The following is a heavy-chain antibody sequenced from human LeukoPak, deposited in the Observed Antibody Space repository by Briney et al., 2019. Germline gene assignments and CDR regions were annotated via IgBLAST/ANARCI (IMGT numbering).Heavy chain of an antibody. CDR1: GFTFRNYA. CDR3: ARGRSLWIQLWFDY. CDR2: IYSGGST. Sequence: GGSLRLSCVVSGFTFRNYAMSWVRQAPGKGLEWVSVIYSGGSTYYADSVKGRFTISRDNSKNTLYLQMNSLRAEDTAVYYCARGRSLWIQLWFDYWGQGTLVTVSS. V-gene: IGHV3-66*01. J-gene: IGHJ4*02. D-gene: IGHD5-18*01.